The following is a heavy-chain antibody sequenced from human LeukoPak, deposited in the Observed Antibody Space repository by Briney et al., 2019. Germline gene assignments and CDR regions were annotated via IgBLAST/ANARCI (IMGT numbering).Heavy chain of an antibody. CDR3: ARASNLLYCSSTSCHFDY. CDR2: ISWSGSTI. J-gene: IGHJ4*02. Sequence: GSLKPSCSASGFTFRSYEMKLVRQAPGKGVEWVSYISWSGSTIYYADSVKGRFTISRDNAKNSLYLQMNSLRAEDTAVYYCARASNLLYCSSTSCHFDYWGQGTLVTVSS. D-gene: IGHD2-2*01. CDR1: GFTFRSYE. V-gene: IGHV3-48*03.